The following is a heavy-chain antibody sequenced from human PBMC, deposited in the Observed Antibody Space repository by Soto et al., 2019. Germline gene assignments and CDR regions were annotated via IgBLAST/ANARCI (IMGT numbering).Heavy chain of an antibody. Sequence: ASVKGSCKASGYTFTSYAMHWVRQAPGQRLEWMGWINAGNGNTKYSQKFQGRVTITRDTSASTAYMELSSLRSEDTAVYYCARDYSSSWVNWFDPWGQGTLVTVSS. CDR3: ARDYSSSWVNWFDP. CDR1: GYTFTSYA. V-gene: IGHV1-3*01. D-gene: IGHD6-13*01. CDR2: INAGNGNT. J-gene: IGHJ5*02.